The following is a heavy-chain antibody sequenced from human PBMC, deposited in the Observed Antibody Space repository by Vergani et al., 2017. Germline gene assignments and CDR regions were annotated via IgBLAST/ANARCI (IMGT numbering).Heavy chain of an antibody. J-gene: IGHJ6*02. CDR2: ISAYNGNT. CDR1: GYTFSTYG. V-gene: IGHV1-18*01. CDR3: ARVIIYYYYYGMDV. Sequence: QVQLLQSGAEVKKPGASVKVSCKASGYTFSTYGISWVRQAPGQGLEWMGWISAYNGNTNYPEKFQGRLTMTTDTSTRTAYMELRSLRSDDTAVYYCARVIIYYYYYGMDVWGQGTTVTVSS.